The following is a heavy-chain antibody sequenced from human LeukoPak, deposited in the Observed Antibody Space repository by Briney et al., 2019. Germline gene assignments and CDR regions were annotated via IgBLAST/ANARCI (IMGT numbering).Heavy chain of an antibody. CDR2: ISAYNGNT. Sequence: ASVKVTCKASGYTFTSYGISWVRQAPGQGLEWMGWISAYNGNTNYAQKLQGRVTMTTDTSTSTAYMELRSLRSDDTAVYYCARDGRDYDYVWGSYRSDAFDIWGQGTMVTVSS. D-gene: IGHD3-16*02. CDR1: GYTFTSYG. V-gene: IGHV1-18*04. CDR3: ARDGRDYDYVWGSYRSDAFDI. J-gene: IGHJ3*02.